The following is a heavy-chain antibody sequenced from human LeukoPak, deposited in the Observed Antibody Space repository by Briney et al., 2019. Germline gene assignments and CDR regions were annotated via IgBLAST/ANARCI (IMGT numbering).Heavy chain of an antibody. CDR1: RFTFTTYS. D-gene: IGHD6-19*01. V-gene: IGHV3-30*03. CDR2: ISYDGTNK. J-gene: IGHJ4*02. Sequence: QTGGSLRLSCAASRFTFTTYSMHWVRQAPGRGLEWVAVISYDGTNKYYGESVKGRFTISRDNSKNTLYLQMNSLREDDTAVYYCARGGTHSSGWYLAPVPFDYWGQGTLVTVSS. CDR3: ARGGTHSSGWYLAPVPFDY.